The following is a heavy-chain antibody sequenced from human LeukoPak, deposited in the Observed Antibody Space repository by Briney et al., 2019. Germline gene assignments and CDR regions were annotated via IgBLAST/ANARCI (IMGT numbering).Heavy chain of an antibody. Sequence: PSETLSLTCAVYGGSFSGYYWSWIRQPPGKGLEWIGEINHSGSTNYNPSLRSRVTISVDTSENQLSLKLSSVTAADTAVYYCARYGDSSGYGDHWGQGTLVTVSS. D-gene: IGHD3-22*01. CDR1: GGSFSGYY. V-gene: IGHV4-34*01. CDR3: ARYGDSSGYGDH. CDR2: INHSGST. J-gene: IGHJ4*02.